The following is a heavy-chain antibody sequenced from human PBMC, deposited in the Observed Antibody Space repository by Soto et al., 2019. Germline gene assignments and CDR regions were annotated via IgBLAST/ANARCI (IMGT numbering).Heavy chain of an antibody. CDR3: AKDTAFVPAGYYYYYGMDV. CDR1: GFTFSSYG. D-gene: IGHD2-2*01. CDR2: ISYDGSNK. V-gene: IGHV3-30*18. J-gene: IGHJ6*02. Sequence: QVQLVESGGGVVQPGRSLRLSCAASGFTFSSYGMHWVRQAPGKGLEWVAVISYDGSNKYYADSVKGRFTISRDNSKNTLYLKMNSLRAEDTAVYYCAKDTAFVPAGYYYYYGMDVWGQGTTVTVSS.